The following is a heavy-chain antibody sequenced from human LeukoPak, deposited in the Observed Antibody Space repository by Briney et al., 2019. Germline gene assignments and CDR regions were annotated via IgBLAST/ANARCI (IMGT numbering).Heavy chain of an antibody. CDR3: ARLRYDSGGYYTFDY. Sequence: SETLSLTCTVSGGSISSYYWSWIRQPPGKGLEWIGYIYYSGSTNYNPSLKSRVTISVDTSKNQFSLKLSSVTAADTAVYYCARLRYDSGGYYTFDYWGQGTLVTVSS. V-gene: IGHV4-59*08. J-gene: IGHJ4*02. CDR2: IYYSGST. D-gene: IGHD3-22*01. CDR1: GGSISSYY.